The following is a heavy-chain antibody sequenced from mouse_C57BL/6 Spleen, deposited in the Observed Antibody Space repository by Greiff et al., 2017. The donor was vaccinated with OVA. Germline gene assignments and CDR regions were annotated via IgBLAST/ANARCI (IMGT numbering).Heavy chain of an antibody. CDR3: ARGTVVGFDY. CDR1: GYTFTSYW. D-gene: IGHD1-1*01. Sequence: QVQLQQSGAELVKPGASVKLSCKASGYTFTSYWMQWVKQRPGQGLEWIGEIDPSDSYTNYNQKFKGKATLTVDTSSSTAYMQLSSLTSEDSAVYYCARGTVVGFDYWGQGTTLTVSS. V-gene: IGHV1-50*01. CDR2: IDPSDSYT. J-gene: IGHJ2*01.